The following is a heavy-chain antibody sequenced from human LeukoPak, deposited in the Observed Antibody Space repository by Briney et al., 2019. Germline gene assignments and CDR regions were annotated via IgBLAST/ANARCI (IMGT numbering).Heavy chain of an antibody. J-gene: IGHJ4*02. CDR2: IIPLYGTA. Sequence: ASVKVSCKASGGTFSSYAFSWVRQAPGQGLEWMGGIIPLYGTANYAQRFQGRVTITADESTSTAYMELSSLRSEDTAVYYCARGGGDTMVRGVRYYFDYWGQGTLVTVSS. CDR3: ARGGGDTMVRGVRYYFDY. CDR1: GGTFSSYA. V-gene: IGHV1-69*13. D-gene: IGHD3-10*01.